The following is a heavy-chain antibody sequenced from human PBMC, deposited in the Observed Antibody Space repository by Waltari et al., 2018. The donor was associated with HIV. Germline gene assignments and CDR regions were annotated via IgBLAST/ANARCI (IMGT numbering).Heavy chain of an antibody. CDR3: ARQIHIVVVTAIDSDAFDI. CDR2: ISYDGSNK. J-gene: IGHJ3*02. Sequence: QVQLVESGGGVVQPGRSLRLSCAASGFTFSSYAMHWVRQAPGKGLEWVAVISYDGSNKYYADSVKGRFTISRDNSKNTLYLQMNSLRAEDTAVYYCARQIHIVVVTAIDSDAFDIWGQGTMVTVSS. CDR1: GFTFSSYA. D-gene: IGHD2-21*02. V-gene: IGHV3-30-3*01.